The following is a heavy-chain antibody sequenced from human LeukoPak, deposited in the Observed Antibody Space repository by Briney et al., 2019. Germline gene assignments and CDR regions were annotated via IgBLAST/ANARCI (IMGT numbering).Heavy chain of an antibody. J-gene: IGHJ4*02. Sequence: PGGSLRLSCAASGFTFSSFCMTWVRQAPGKGLEWVANIKEDGRETYYVDSVKGRFIISRDNAKNSLFLQMSSLTAEDTAVYYCARERDGVATTGALFDYWGLGTLITVSS. D-gene: IGHD5-12*01. V-gene: IGHV3-7*01. CDR2: IKEDGRET. CDR1: GFTFSSFC. CDR3: ARERDGVATTGALFDY.